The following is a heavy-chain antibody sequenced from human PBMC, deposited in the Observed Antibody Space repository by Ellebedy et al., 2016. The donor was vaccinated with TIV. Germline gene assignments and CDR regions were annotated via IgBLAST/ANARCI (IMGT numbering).Heavy chain of an antibody. J-gene: IGHJ4*02. CDR2: ISGSGGST. V-gene: IGHV3-23*01. Sequence: PGGSLRLSCAASGFTFSSYAMSWVRQAPGKGLEWVSAISGSGGSTYYADSVKGRFTISRDNSKNTRYLQMNSLRAEDTAVYYCAKRGWLRGTFDYWGQGTLVTVSS. CDR3: AKRGWLRGTFDY. D-gene: IGHD3-22*01. CDR1: GFTFSSYA.